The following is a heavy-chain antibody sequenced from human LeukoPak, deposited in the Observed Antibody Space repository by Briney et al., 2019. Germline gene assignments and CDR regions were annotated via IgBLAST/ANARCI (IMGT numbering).Heavy chain of an antibody. CDR3: ARYSSSWHNFDS. CDR2: IYYSGST. Sequence: SQTLSLTCTVSGGSISSGGYYWSWIRQPPGKGLEWIGYIYYSGSTNYNPSLKSRVTISVDTSKNQFSLKLTSVTAADTAVYYCARYSSSWHNFDSWGQGTLVTVSS. CDR1: GGSISSGGYY. J-gene: IGHJ4*02. D-gene: IGHD6-13*01. V-gene: IGHV4-61*08.